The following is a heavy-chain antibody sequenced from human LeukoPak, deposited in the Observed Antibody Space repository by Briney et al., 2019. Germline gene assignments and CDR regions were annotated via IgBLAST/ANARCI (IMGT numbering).Heavy chain of an antibody. Sequence: SETLSLTCSVSGGSMRSDSSFWSWIRQPAGKGLEWIGRIYATGNTNYNPSLERRVTISVDTSKNQFSLELTSVTAADTAVYYCARELGSDYGGYSPWGQGTLVTVSS. CDR2: IYATGNT. V-gene: IGHV4-61*02. CDR1: GGSMRSDSSF. J-gene: IGHJ5*02. D-gene: IGHD4-23*01. CDR3: ARELGSDYGGYSP.